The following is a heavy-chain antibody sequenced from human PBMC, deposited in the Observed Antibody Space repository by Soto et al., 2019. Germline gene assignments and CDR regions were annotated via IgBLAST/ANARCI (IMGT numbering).Heavy chain of an antibody. V-gene: IGHV3-7*03. J-gene: IGHJ6*02. D-gene: IGHD4-17*01. CDR1: GFIFSTYW. CDR3: ARADYGDYCYFGMDV. CDR2: IKQDGSEK. Sequence: PGGSLRLSCAASGFIFSTYWMNWVRQAPGKGLEWVANIKQDGSEKYYVDSVKGRFTISRDNGKNSLYLQMNSLRAEDTAVYYCARADYGDYCYFGMDVWGLGTPVTVSS.